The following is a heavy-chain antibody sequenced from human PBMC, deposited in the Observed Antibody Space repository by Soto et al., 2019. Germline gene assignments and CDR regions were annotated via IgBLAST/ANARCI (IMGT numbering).Heavy chain of an antibody. CDR2: IYSDGST. Sequence: GGSLRLSCAASGFTVSSNYMSWVRQAPGKGLEWVSIIYSDGSTYYADSVKGRFTISRDDSKNTLYLQMNSLRTEDTAVYYYARETPPLNAFDIWGQGTMVTVSS. V-gene: IGHV3-66*01. CDR3: ARETPPLNAFDI. CDR1: GFTVSSNY. J-gene: IGHJ3*02.